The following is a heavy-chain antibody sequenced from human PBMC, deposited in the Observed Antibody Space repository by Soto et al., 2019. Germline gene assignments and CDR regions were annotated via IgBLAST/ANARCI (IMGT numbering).Heavy chain of an antibody. D-gene: IGHD4-17*01. Sequence: SETLSLTCTVSTGTARSHNRVWIRQPPGRGLEWIGYVYYTGDTAYNPSLRGRVTISADTSTNDISLTLNSVTAADTAVYYCVRQGIDYLHGLVDVWGQGTTVT. J-gene: IGHJ6*02. V-gene: IGHV4-59*08. CDR1: TGTARSHN. CDR3: VRQGIDYLHGLVDV. CDR2: VYYTGDT.